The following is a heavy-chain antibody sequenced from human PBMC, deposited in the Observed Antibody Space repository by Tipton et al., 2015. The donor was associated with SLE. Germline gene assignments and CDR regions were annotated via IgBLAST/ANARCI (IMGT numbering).Heavy chain of an antibody. V-gene: IGHV3-73*01. Sequence: SLRLSCAASGFTFSGSAMHWVRQASGKGLEWVGRIRSKANSYATAYAASVKGRFTISRDDSKNTAYLQMNSLKTEDTAVYYCTRRPDSTFDYWGQGTLVTVSS. CDR1: GFTFSGSA. CDR3: TRRPDSTFDY. D-gene: IGHD2-15*01. CDR2: IRSKANSYAT. J-gene: IGHJ4*02.